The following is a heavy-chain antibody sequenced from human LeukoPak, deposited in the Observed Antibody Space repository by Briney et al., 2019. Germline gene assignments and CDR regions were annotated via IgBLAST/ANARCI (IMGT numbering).Heavy chain of an antibody. V-gene: IGHV4-39*01. CDR3: ARLKDSSGYYYGLGAFDI. CDR1: GGSISSSSNY. Sequence: PSETLSLTCSVSGGSISSSSNYWGWIRQPPGKGLEWIGSIYYSGSTYYNPSLKSRVTISVDTSKNQFSLKLSSVTAADTAVYYCARLKDSSGYYYGLGAFDIRGQGTMVTVSS. CDR2: IYYSGST. J-gene: IGHJ3*02. D-gene: IGHD3-22*01.